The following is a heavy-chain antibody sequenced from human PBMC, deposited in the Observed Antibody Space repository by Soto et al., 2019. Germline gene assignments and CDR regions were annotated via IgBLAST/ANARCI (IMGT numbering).Heavy chain of an antibody. CDR1: GFTFSSYS. Sequence: EVQLVESGGGLVQPGGSLRLSCAASGFTFSSYSMNWVRQAPGKGLEWVSYISSSRSTIYYADSVKGRFNISRDNAKNSLYMQMNSLRAEDTAVYYCTRDCPGISTTCYGNEWFDSWGQGTLVTVSS. CDR2: ISSSRSTI. CDR3: TRDCPGISTTCYGNEWFDS. V-gene: IGHV3-48*01. D-gene: IGHD2-2*01. J-gene: IGHJ5*01.